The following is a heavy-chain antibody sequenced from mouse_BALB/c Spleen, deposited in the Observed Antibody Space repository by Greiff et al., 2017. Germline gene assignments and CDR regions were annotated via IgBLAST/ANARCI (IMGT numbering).Heavy chain of an antibody. Sequence: EVKLQESGPGLVKPSQSLSLTCTVTGYSITSDYAWNWIRQFPGNKLEWMGYISYSGSTSYNPSLKSRISITRDTSKNQFFLQLNSVTTEDTATYYCARVTTVVAPYYAMDYWGQGTSVTVSS. CDR2: ISYSGST. CDR3: ARVTTVVAPYYAMDY. V-gene: IGHV3-2*02. D-gene: IGHD1-1*01. J-gene: IGHJ4*01. CDR1: GYSITSDYA.